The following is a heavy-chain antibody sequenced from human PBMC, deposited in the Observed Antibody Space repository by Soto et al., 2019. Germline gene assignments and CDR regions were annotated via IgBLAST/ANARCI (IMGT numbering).Heavy chain of an antibody. CDR1: GFTFSGSA. CDR3: TSPHCSGGSCYSWWFDP. V-gene: IGHV3-73*01. D-gene: IGHD2-15*01. CDR2: IRSKTNSYAT. Sequence: GGSLRLSCAASGFTFSGSAMHWVRQASGEGLEWVGRIRSKTNSYATAYAASVKGRFTISRDDSKNTAYLQMNSLKTEDTAVYYCTSPHCSGGSCYSWWFDPWGQGT. J-gene: IGHJ5*02.